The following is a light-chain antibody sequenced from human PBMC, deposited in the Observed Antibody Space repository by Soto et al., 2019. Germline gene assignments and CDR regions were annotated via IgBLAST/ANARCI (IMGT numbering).Light chain of an antibody. CDR1: QSVRSN. CDR2: GAS. Sequence: EIVMTQSPATLSVSPGERATLSCRASQSVRSNLAWYQHKPGQAPRLLIYGASTRATGIPARFSASGSGTEFSLTISSLQSEAFAVYYCQQYNNWPPKQYTFGQGTKLEIK. V-gene: IGKV3-15*01. J-gene: IGKJ2*01. CDR3: QQYNNWPPKQYT.